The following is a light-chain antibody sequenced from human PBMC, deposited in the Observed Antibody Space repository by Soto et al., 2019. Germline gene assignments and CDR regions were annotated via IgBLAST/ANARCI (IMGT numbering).Light chain of an antibody. CDR2: WAS. J-gene: IGKJ1*01. Sequence: DIVMTQSPDSLAVSLGERATINCKSSQSVLNSPNNKNYLTWYQQKPGQPPKLLIYWASTRESGVPDRFSGSGSGTAFTLTISSLQAEDVAVYYCQQYYSNPRTFGQGTKVEIK. V-gene: IGKV4-1*01. CDR3: QQYYSNPRT. CDR1: QSVLNSPNNKNY.